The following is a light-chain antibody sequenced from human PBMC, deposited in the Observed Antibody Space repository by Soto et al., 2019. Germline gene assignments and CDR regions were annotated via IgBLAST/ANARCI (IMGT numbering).Light chain of an antibody. Sequence: EIVLTQSPATLSLSPGERATLSCRASQSVSSYLAWYQHKPGQAPRLLIYDASNRATGIPARFRGSGSGTDVALTIISLEPEDFAVSYCQQRSNSASLTFGGGTKVEIK. CDR3: QQRSNSASLT. CDR2: DAS. CDR1: QSVSSY. V-gene: IGKV3-11*01. J-gene: IGKJ4*01.